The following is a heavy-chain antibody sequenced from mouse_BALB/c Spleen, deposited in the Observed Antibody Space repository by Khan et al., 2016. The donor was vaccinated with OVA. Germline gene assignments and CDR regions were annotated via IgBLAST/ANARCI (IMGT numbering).Heavy chain of an antibody. J-gene: IGHJ4*01. Sequence: EVQLVESGPDLVKPSQSLSLTCTVTGYSITSGYAWHWIRQFPGNKLEWMAYIYFSGSINYNPSLKSRISVTRDTSKNQFFLQLNSVTSEDTATYYCTRDGNYMDYWGQGTSVTVSS. V-gene: IGHV3-1*02. CDR1: GYSITSGYA. CDR2: IYFSGSI. D-gene: IGHD2-1*01. CDR3: TRDGNYMDY.